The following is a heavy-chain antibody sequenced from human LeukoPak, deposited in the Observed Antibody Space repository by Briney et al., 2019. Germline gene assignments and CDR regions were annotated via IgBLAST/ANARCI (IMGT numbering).Heavy chain of an antibody. V-gene: IGHV4-38-2*02. D-gene: IGHD1-26*01. CDR1: GYSISSGYY. CDR2: IYHSGST. J-gene: IGHJ3*02. Sequence: SETLSLTCTVSGYSISSGYYWGWIQQPPGKGLEWIGSIYHSGSTYYNPSLKSRVTISVVTSKNQFSLKLSSVTAADTAVYYCARDGGSGRAFDIWGQGTMVTVSS. CDR3: ARDGGSGRAFDI.